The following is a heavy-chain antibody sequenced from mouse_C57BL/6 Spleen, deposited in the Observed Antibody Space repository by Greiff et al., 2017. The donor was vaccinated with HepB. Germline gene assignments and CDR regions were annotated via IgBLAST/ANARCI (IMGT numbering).Heavy chain of an antibody. J-gene: IGHJ2*01. CDR3: ARSYYSNYFFDY. V-gene: IGHV1-69*01. CDR1: GYTFTSYW. Sequence: VQLQQPGAELVMPGASVKLSCKASGYTFTSYWMHWVKQRPGQGLEWIGEIDPSDSYTNYNQKFKGKSTLTVDKSSSTAYMQLSSLTSEDSAVYYWARSYYSNYFFDYWGQGTTLTVSS. CDR2: IDPSDSYT. D-gene: IGHD2-5*01.